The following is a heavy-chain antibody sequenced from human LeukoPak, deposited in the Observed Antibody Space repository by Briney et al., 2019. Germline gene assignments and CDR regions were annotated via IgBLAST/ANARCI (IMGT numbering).Heavy chain of an antibody. CDR3: TSDIVVVAAATEPAFDI. CDR2: IRSKINSYAT. CDR1: GFTFSGSA. D-gene: IGHD2-15*01. V-gene: IGHV3-73*01. Sequence: GGSLRLSCAASGFTFSGSAMHWVRQASGKELERVGRIRSKINSYATAYAASVKGRFTISRDDSKNTVYLQMNSLKTEDTAVYYCTSDIVVVAAATEPAFDIWGQGTMVTVSS. J-gene: IGHJ3*02.